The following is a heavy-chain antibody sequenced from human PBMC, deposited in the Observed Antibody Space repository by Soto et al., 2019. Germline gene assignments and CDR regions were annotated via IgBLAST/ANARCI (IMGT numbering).Heavy chain of an antibody. D-gene: IGHD6-13*01. CDR3: ARQRVSAADTLAP. CDR1: GVSISTSY. CDR2: ISYSGRI. V-gene: IGHV4-59*01. Sequence: QVQLQESGPGMVKHSETLSLTCSVSGVSISTSYWSWILQHPGKGLEWIGYISYSGRINYNPSLRSRVTISLDTSENQFSLRLSSGTAAYTAVYYCARQRVSAADTLAPWGQGTLVTVSS. J-gene: IGHJ5*02.